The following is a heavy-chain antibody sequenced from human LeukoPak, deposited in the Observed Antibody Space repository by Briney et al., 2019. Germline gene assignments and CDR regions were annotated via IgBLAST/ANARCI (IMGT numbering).Heavy chain of an antibody. V-gene: IGHV6-1*01. D-gene: IGHD3-10*01. CDR3: ARDRYYYGSGSSYYFDY. CDR1: GDSVSSNSAA. CDR2: TYYRSKWYN. J-gene: IGHJ4*02. Sequence: SQTLSLTCAISGDSVSSNSAAWNWIRQSPSRGLEWLGRTYYRSKWYNDYAVSVKSRITTNPDTSKNQFSLQLNSVTPEDTAVYYCARDRYYYGSGSSYYFDYWGQGTLVTVSS.